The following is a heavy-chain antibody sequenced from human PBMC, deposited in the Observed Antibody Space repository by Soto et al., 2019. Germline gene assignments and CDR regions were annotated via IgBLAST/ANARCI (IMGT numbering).Heavy chain of an antibody. Sequence: SETLSLTCTVSGGSISSSSYYWGWIRQPPGKGLEWIGSIYYSGSTYYNPSLKSRVTISVDTSKNQFSLKLSSVTAADTAVYYCARRGVLGIAVAGPNDYWGQGTLVTVSS. CDR2: IYYSGST. J-gene: IGHJ4*02. CDR3: ARRGVLGIAVAGPNDY. CDR1: GGSISSSSYY. D-gene: IGHD6-19*01. V-gene: IGHV4-39*01.